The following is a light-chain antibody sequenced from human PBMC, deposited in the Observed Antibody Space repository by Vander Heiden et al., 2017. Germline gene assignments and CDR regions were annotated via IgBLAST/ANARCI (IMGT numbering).Light chain of an antibody. V-gene: IGLV1-44*01. CDR1: SSNIGSNT. Sequence: QSVLTQPPSASGTPGQRVTISCSGSSSNIGSNTVNWYQQLPGTAPKLLIYSNNQRPSGVPDRFSGSKSGTSGFLAISGLQSEDEADYYCAAWDDTLNGPNWVFGGGTKLTVL. CDR3: AAWDDTLNGPNWV. CDR2: SNN. J-gene: IGLJ3*02.